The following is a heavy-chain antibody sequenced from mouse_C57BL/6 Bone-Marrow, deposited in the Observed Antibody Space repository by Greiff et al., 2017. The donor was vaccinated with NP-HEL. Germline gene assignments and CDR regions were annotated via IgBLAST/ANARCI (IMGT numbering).Heavy chain of an antibody. CDR1: GYTFTSYD. Sequence: QVQLQQSGPELVKPGASVKLSCKASGYTFTSYDINWVKQRPGQGLEWIGWIYPRAGSTKYNEKFKGKATLTVDTSSSTAYMELHSLTSEDSAVYFCAREGNYYGSSYGYFDVWGTGTTVTVSS. D-gene: IGHD1-1*01. CDR2: IYPRAGST. CDR3: AREGNYYGSSYGYFDV. V-gene: IGHV1-85*01. J-gene: IGHJ1*03.